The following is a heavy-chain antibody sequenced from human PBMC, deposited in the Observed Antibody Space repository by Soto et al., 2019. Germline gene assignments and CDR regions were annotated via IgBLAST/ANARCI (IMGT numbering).Heavy chain of an antibody. CDR3: ATRLAGTVRVFES. D-gene: IGHD3-10*01. V-gene: IGHV3-23*01. Sequence: PGGSLRLSCAASGLTFSAYGMSWVRQAPGKGLEWVSSISNGEWVSSISDGGGRTYYADSVKGRFTISRDNSKDTLYLQMNSLRAEDTAVYYCATRLAGTVRVFESWGQGTLVTVSS. CDR1: GLTFSAYG. CDR2: ISNGEWVSSISDGGGRT. J-gene: IGHJ4*02.